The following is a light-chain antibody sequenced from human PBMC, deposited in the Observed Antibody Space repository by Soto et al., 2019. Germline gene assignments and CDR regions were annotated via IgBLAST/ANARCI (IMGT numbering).Light chain of an antibody. CDR1: QSVNTNY. Sequence: ETVLTQSPGTLSLSPGERATLYCRASQSVNTNYLAWYQQKPGQAPRLLMDGASSRATGIPDRFSGSGSGTDFTLTISRLEPEDFAVYYCQQHGDSLTFGGGTKVEIK. J-gene: IGKJ4*01. CDR3: QQHGDSLT. CDR2: GAS. V-gene: IGKV3-20*01.